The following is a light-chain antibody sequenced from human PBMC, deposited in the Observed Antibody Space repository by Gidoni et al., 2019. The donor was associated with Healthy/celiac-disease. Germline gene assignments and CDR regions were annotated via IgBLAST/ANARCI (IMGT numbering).Light chain of an antibody. CDR2: VVS. J-gene: IGLJ2*01. CDR3: SSYTSSSTRV. CDR1: RSDVGVYNY. V-gene: IGLV2-14*01. Sequence: QSALTQPASVYGSPGQSITSSCTGTRSDVGVYNYVYWYQQHPGKAPKLMIYVVSNRPSGVSNRFSGSKSGNTASLTISGLQAEDEADYYCSSYTSSSTRVFGGGTKLTVL.